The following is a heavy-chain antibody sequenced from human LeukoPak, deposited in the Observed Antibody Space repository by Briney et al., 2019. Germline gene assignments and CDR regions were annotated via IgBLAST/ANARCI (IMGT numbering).Heavy chain of an antibody. CDR1: GFTFDDYA. CDR3: ARDKYCSGGSCYSNDY. V-gene: IGHV3-9*01. Sequence: PGGSLRLSCAASGFTFDDYAMHWVRQAPGKGLEWVSGISWNSGSTSYADSVKGRFTISRDNAKNTLYLQMNSLRAEDTAVYYCARDKYCSGGSCYSNDYWGQGTLVTVSS. J-gene: IGHJ4*02. D-gene: IGHD2-15*01. CDR2: ISWNSGST.